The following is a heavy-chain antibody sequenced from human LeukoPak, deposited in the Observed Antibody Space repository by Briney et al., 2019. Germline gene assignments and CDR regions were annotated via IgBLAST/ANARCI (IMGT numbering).Heavy chain of an antibody. Sequence: GGSLRLSCAASGFTFSSYSMNWVRQAPGKRLEWVSSITTSSSYIYYADSVKGRFTISRDNAKNSLYLQMNSLRAEDTAVYYCARDGGDSGFDPWGQGTLVTVSS. CDR1: GFTFSSYS. D-gene: IGHD2-21*02. J-gene: IGHJ5*02. V-gene: IGHV3-21*01. CDR3: ARDGGDSGFDP. CDR2: ITTSSSYI.